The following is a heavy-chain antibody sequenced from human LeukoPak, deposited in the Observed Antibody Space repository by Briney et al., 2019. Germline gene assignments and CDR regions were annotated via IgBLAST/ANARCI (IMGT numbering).Heavy chain of an antibody. D-gene: IGHD2-15*01. Sequence: SETLSLTCNVSGDSISHNYWSWIRQPPGEGLEWIGYVYYSGSTKYNPSLKSRVTVSVDTSKNQISLNLRSVTAADTAVYYCARTPYGTRFDYWGQGTLVTVSS. V-gene: IGHV4-59*01. CDR3: ARTPYGTRFDY. CDR2: VYYSGST. CDR1: GDSISHNY. J-gene: IGHJ4*02.